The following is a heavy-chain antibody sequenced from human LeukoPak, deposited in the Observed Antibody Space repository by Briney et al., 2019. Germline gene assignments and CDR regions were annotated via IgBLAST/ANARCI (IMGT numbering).Heavy chain of an antibody. CDR1: GGTFSSYA. CDR2: IIPILGIA. D-gene: IGHD3-10*01. CDR3: ASAGSGSYYSYASDI. Sequence: SVKVSCKASGGTFSSYAISWVRQAPGQGLEWMGRIIPILGIANYAQKFQGRVTITADKSTSTAYMELSSLRSEDTAVYYCASAGSGSYYSYASDIWGQGTMVTVSS. J-gene: IGHJ3*02. V-gene: IGHV1-69*04.